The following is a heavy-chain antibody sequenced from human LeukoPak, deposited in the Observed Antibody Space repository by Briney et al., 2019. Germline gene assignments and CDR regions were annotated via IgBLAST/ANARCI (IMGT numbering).Heavy chain of an antibody. CDR3: ARARAHYYDSSGYYD. V-gene: IGHV4-59*12. Sequence: SETLSLTCTVSGGSISSYYWSWIRQPPGKGLEWIGYIYYSGSTNYNPSLKSRVTISVDRSKNQSSLKLSSVTAADTAVYYCARARAHYYDSSGYYDWGQGTLVTVSS. CDR2: IYYSGST. CDR1: GGSISSYY. J-gene: IGHJ4*02. D-gene: IGHD3-22*01.